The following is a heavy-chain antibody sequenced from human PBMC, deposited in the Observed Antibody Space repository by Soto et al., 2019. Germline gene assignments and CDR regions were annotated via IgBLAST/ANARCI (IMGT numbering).Heavy chain of an antibody. V-gene: IGHV4-4*02. J-gene: IGHJ6*02. Sequence: QVQLQESGPGLVKPSGTLSLTCAVSGGSISSSNWWSWVRQPPGKGLEWIGEIYHSGSTNYNPSRSVLVPISVDKSQTTCSLTLSSVTAAATAVYYWASVRGGYYYAMDVWGQGPTVTVSS. D-gene: IGHD3-10*02. CDR1: GGSISSSNW. CDR3: ASVRGGYYYAMDV. CDR2: IYHSGST.